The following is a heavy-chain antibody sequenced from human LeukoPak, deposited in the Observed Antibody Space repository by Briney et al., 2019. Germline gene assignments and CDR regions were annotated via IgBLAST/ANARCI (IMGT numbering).Heavy chain of an antibody. V-gene: IGHV4-4*07. CDR3: ARGHRANYYDSRNWFDP. CDR2: IYTSGST. J-gene: IGHJ5*02. Sequence: SETLSLTCTVSGGSISSYYWSWIRQPAGKGLEWIGRIYTSGSTNYNPSLKSRVTMSVDTSKNQFSLKLSSVTAADTAVYYCARGHRANYYDSRNWFDPWGQGTLVTVSS. CDR1: GGSISSYY. D-gene: IGHD3-22*01.